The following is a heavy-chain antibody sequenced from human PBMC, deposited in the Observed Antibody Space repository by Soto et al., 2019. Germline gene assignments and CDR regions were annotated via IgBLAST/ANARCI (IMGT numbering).Heavy chain of an antibody. V-gene: IGHV4-30-2*06. CDR2: ISHLENT. CDR1: GGSITYGGFS. Sequence: SETLSLTCTVSGGSITYGGFSWSWIRQSPGKGLEWIGYISHLENTYFHPTFKSRLTMSIDRSKNQFSLNLSSVTAADRAVYFCARGGGNDPFDSWGQGVLVTVSS. D-gene: IGHD1-1*01. J-gene: IGHJ4*02. CDR3: ARGGGNDPFDS.